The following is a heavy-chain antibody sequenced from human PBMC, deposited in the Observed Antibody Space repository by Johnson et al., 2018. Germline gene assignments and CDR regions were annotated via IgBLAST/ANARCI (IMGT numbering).Heavy chain of an antibody. Sequence: QVQLVQSGGGVVQPGRSLRLSCAASGFSLSDHGMYWVRQAPGKGLEWVALIWNDGSNIYYADSVKGRFTISRDNAKNTVYMQMNSLRAEDTAVYYWSKDVFYDTSIRAAFDVWGQGTVVTVSS. V-gene: IGHV3-33*06. D-gene: IGHD3-22*01. J-gene: IGHJ3*01. CDR1: GFSLSDHG. CDR3: SKDVFYDTSIRAAFDV. CDR2: IWNDGSNI.